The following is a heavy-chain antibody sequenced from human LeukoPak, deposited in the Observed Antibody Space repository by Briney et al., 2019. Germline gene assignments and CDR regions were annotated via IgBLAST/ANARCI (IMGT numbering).Heavy chain of an antibody. Sequence: ASVKASCKASGYTFTSYGISWVRQAPGQGLEWMGGFDPEDGGTIYAQKFQGRVTMTEDTSTDTAYMELSSLRSEDTAVYYCATGGSGSHNEDYWGQGTLVTVSS. CDR2: FDPEDGGT. D-gene: IGHD3-10*01. CDR3: ATGGSGSHNEDY. J-gene: IGHJ4*02. CDR1: GYTFTSYG. V-gene: IGHV1-24*01.